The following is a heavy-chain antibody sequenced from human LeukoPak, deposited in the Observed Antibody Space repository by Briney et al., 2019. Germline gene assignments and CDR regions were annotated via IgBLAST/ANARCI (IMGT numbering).Heavy chain of an antibody. V-gene: IGHV3-30*02. CDR1: GFTFSNYA. CDR3: AKDPSTIYSSGLDY. CDR2: IGYDGSNK. Sequence: PGRSLRLSCAASGFTFSNYAMHWVRQAPGKGLEWVACIGYDGSNKYYADSVKGRITISRDNSKNTVHVQMNSLRADDTAVYYCAKDPSTIYSSGLDYWGQGVLVTVSS. J-gene: IGHJ4*02. D-gene: IGHD6-19*01.